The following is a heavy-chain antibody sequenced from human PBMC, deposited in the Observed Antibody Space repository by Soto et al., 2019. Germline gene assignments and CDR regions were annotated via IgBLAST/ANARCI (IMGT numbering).Heavy chain of an antibody. CDR2: ISGGGDAT. CDR1: GFTFNVYA. CDR3: AKPGSMAATTPIDF. D-gene: IGHD2-15*01. J-gene: IGHJ4*02. Sequence: EVQLLESGGGLVQPGGSLRLSCAASGFTFNVYALSWVRQTPGKGLEWVSVISGGGDATYYADSVNGRFIISTDNSKNTLYLQMNSLRADDTAVYYCAKPGSMAATTPIDFWGQGTLVTVSS. V-gene: IGHV3-23*01.